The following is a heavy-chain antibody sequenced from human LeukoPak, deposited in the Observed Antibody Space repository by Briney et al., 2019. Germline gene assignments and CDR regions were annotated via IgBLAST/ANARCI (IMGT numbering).Heavy chain of an antibody. CDR2: ITGSGGST. D-gene: IGHD2-2*01. J-gene: IGHJ6*02. V-gene: IGHV3-23*01. Sequence: GGSLRLSCAASGFTFSSYVMSWVRQAPGKGLEWVSVITGSGGSTYYADSVKGRFTISRDNSKNTLYLQMNSLRAEDTAVYYCAKYCISTSCYLYFGMDAWGQGTTVTVSS. CDR3: AKYCISTSCYLYFGMDA. CDR1: GFTFSSYV.